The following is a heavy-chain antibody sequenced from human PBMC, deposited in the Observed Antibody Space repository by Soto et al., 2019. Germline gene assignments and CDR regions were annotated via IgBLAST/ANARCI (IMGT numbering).Heavy chain of an antibody. D-gene: IGHD5-12*01. CDR3: ARIRGGYEYYYYGMDV. V-gene: IGHV3-30-3*01. CDR1: GFTFSSYA. J-gene: IGHJ6*02. Sequence: GGSLRLSCAASGFTFSSYAMHWVRQAPGKGLEWVAVISYDGSNKYYADSVKGRFTISRDNSKNTLYLQMNSLRAEDTAVYYCARIRGGYEYYYYGMDVWGQGTTVTVSS. CDR2: ISYDGSNK.